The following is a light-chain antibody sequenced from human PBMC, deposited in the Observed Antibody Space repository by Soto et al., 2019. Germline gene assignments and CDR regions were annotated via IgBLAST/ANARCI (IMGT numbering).Light chain of an antibody. CDR2: GTS. Sequence: VLTQSPGTLSLSPGEILTLSCRASQNLAPQFFTWYQPIPGQAPRVLIYGTSPRATGIPGMFSGSGSGTDFTLTISRLEPEDFAVYYVQQYSSSSWVTLGQGTKLEI. CDR1: QNLAPQF. V-gene: IGKV3-20*01. J-gene: IGKJ2*01. CDR3: QQYSSSSWVT.